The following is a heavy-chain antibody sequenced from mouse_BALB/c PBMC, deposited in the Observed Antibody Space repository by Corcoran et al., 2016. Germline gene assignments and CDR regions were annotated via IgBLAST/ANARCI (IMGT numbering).Heavy chain of an antibody. Sequence: EVQLQQSGPELVKPGASVKISCKASGYSFTGYYMHWVKQSHVKSLEWIGRINPYNGATSYNQNFKDKASLTVDKSSSTAYMELHSLTSEDSAVYYCARDYGSPAWFAYWGQGTLVTVSA. J-gene: IGHJ3*01. CDR3: ARDYGSPAWFAY. D-gene: IGHD1-1*01. CDR1: GYSFTGYY. V-gene: IGHV1-26*01. CDR2: INPYNGAT.